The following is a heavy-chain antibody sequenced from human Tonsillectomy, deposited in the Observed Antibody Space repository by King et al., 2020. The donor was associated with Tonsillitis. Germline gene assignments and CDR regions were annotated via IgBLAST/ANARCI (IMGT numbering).Heavy chain of an antibody. J-gene: IGHJ4*02. CDR2: IHWDDNK. D-gene: IGHD3-3*01. CDR1: GFSLSTSAMC. Sequence: QVTLKESGPALVKPTQTLTLTCTFSGFSLSTSAMCVSWIRQPPGKALQWLAVIHWDDNKYYSASLRTRLTISKDTSKNRVVLTMTNMDPVDTATYYCARTLPYYDFWSGYYFDYWGQGTLVTVSS. CDR3: ARTLPYYDFWSGYYFDY. V-gene: IGHV2-70*01.